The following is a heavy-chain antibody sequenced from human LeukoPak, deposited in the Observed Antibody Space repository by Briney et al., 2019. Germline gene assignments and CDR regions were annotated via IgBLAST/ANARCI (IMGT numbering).Heavy chain of an antibody. Sequence: GGSLRLSCAASGFTFSSYGMHWVRQAPGKGLEWVAVIEYDGSNKYYADSVKGRFTISRDNSKNTLFLQMNSLRADDTAVFYCAKDGGFYGENFDYWGQGTLVTVSS. J-gene: IGHJ4*02. CDR2: IEYDGSNK. CDR1: GFTFSSYG. V-gene: IGHV3-30*18. CDR3: AKDGGFYGENFDY. D-gene: IGHD4-17*01.